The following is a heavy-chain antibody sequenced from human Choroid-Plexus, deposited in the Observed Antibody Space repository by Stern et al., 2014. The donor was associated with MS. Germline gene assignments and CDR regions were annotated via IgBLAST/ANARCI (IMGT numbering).Heavy chain of an antibody. CDR1: GDSISSYTHY. CDR2: VYYSGAT. Sequence: QLQLQESGPGLVKPSETLSLTCAVSGDSISSYTHYWAWIRQPPGKGLEWIGSVYYSGATYYNPSLKRPVTQSVEPSKNPFSLGLNSVTAADTAVYYCAKHACTGAACPFDLWGQGTLVTVSS. V-gene: IGHV4-39*01. D-gene: IGHD2-8*02. CDR3: AKHACTGAACPFDL. J-gene: IGHJ4*02.